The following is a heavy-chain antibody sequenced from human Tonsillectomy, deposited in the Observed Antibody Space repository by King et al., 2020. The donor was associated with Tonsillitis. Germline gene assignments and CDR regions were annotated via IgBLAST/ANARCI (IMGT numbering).Heavy chain of an antibody. CDR1: GYTFTGYY. J-gene: IGHJ5*02. CDR3: ARGGVLGADNWFDP. Sequence: VQLVQSGAEVKKPGASVKVSCKASGYTFTGYYMHWVRQAPAQGLEWMGWINPNSGGTNYAQKFQGRVTMTRDTSFSTAYMEVSRLTFDDTAVYYCARGGVLGADNWFDPWGQGTLVTVSS. CDR2: INPNSGGT. V-gene: IGHV1-2*02. D-gene: IGHD1-26*01.